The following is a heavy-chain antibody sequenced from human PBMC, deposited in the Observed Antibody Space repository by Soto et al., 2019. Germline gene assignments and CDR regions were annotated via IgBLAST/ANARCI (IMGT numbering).Heavy chain of an antibody. Sequence: GESLKISCKGSGYSFTSYWIAWVRQMPGKGLEWMGIIYPGDSDTRYSPSFQGQVTISADKSISTAYLQWSSLKASDTAIYYCARRYTNSGNSYYYYMDVWGNGTTVTVSS. V-gene: IGHV5-51*01. CDR3: ARRYTNSGNSYYYYMDV. CDR2: IYPGDSDT. CDR1: GYSFTSYW. D-gene: IGHD3-16*02. J-gene: IGHJ6*03.